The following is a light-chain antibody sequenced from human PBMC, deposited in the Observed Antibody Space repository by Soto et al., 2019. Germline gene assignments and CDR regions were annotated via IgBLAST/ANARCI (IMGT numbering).Light chain of an antibody. CDR3: QQYNSYSQT. Sequence: DIQMTQSPSTLSASLGDRVTITCRASQIISSWGAWYQQKPGKAPNLLIYTASSLKSGVPSRFSGSGSGTEFTLTISSLQPDDFATYYCQQYNSYSQTFGQGTRVEIK. V-gene: IGKV1-5*03. J-gene: IGKJ1*01. CDR2: TAS. CDR1: QIISSW.